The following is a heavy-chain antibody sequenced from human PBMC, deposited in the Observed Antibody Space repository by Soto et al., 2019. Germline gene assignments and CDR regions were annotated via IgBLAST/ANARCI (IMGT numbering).Heavy chain of an antibody. V-gene: IGHV1-18*01. J-gene: IGHJ3*02. CDR1: GYTFTSYG. CDR2: ISAYNGNT. D-gene: IGHD3-10*01. CDR3: ARDYKLLWFGELFPLDAFDI. Sequence: ASVKVSCKASGYTFTSYGISWVRQAPGQGLEWMGWISAYNGNTNYAQKLQGRVTMTTDTSTSTAYMELRSLRSDDTAVYYCARDYKLLWFGELFPLDAFDIWGQGTMVTVSS.